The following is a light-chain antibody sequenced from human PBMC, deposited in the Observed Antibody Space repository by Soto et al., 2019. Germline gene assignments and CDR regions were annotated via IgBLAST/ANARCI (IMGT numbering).Light chain of an antibody. J-gene: IGKJ1*01. CDR3: QQYNKWPRK. V-gene: IGKV3-15*01. CDR1: QSVSSA. Sequence: TVMTQSPATLSVSPWERATLSFRASQSVSSALAWYQQKPGLPPRLLIYDASTRATGIPARFSGSGSGTDFTLTISSLQSQDFAVYYCQQYNKWPRKFGQGTKVDIK. CDR2: DAS.